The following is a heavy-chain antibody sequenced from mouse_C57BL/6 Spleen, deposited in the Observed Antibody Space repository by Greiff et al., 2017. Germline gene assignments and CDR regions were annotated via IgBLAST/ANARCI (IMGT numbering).Heavy chain of an antibody. J-gene: IGHJ1*03. CDR3: ATSTVDWYFDV. V-gene: IGHV1-7*01. D-gene: IGHD1-1*01. Sequence: QVQLKQSGAELAKPGASVKLSCKASGYTFTSYWMHWVKQRPGQGLEWIGYINPSSGYTKYNQKFKDKATLTADKSSSTAYMQLSSLKYEDSAVYYCATSTVDWYFDVWGTGTTVTVSS. CDR1: GYTFTSYW. CDR2: INPSSGYT.